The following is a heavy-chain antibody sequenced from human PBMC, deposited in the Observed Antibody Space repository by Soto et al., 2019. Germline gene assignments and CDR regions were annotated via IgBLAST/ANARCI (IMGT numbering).Heavy chain of an antibody. CDR1: GFTFSSYA. Sequence: TGGSLRLSCAASGFTFSSYAMSWVRQAPGKGLEWVSAISGSGGSTYYADSVKGRFTISRDNSKNTLYLQMNSLRAEDTAVYYCAKDLLSCGGDCYIFDAFDIWGQGTMVTVSS. D-gene: IGHD2-21*01. J-gene: IGHJ3*02. V-gene: IGHV3-23*01. CDR3: AKDLLSCGGDCYIFDAFDI. CDR2: ISGSGGST.